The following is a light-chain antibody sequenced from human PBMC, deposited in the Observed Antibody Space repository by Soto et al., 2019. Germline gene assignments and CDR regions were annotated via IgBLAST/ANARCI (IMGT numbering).Light chain of an antibody. CDR1: QGIRNN. CDR2: AAS. CDR3: QQYESYSPLT. J-gene: IGKJ4*01. V-gene: IGKV1-17*01. Sequence: IQMPQSPSSLSASVGDRATITCRASQGIRNNLAWYQQKPGKAPKRLIYAASSLQSGVPSRFSGRRSGTEFTLTISSLQPDDFGTYYCQQYESYSPLTFGGGTKVDIK.